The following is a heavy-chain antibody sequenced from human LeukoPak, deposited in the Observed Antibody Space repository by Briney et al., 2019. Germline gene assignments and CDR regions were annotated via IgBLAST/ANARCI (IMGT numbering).Heavy chain of an antibody. J-gene: IGHJ4*02. CDR1: GGSISSHY. Sequence: PSQTLSLTCTVSGGSISSHYWSWIRQPPGKGLEWIGYIYYSGSTNYNPSLKSRVTISVDTSKNQFSLKLSSVTAADTAVYYCARGGLYQLDYWGQGTLVTVSS. CDR2: IYYSGST. CDR3: ARGGLYQLDY. V-gene: IGHV4-59*11. D-gene: IGHD2-2*01.